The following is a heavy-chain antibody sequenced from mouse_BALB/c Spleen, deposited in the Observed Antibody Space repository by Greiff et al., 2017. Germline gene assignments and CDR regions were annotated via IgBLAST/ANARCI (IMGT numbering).Heavy chain of an antibody. CDR3: ARPPYYGNCPYAMDY. CDR2: IRNKANGYTT. V-gene: IGHV7-3*02. J-gene: IGHJ4*01. CDR1: GFTFTDYY. Sequence: EVMLVESGGGLVQPGGSLRLSCATSGFTFTDYYMSWVRQPPGKALEWLGFIRNKANGYTTEYSASVKGRFTISRDNSQSILYLQMNTLRAEDSATYYCARPPYYGNCPYAMDYWGQGTSVTVSS. D-gene: IGHD2-10*01.